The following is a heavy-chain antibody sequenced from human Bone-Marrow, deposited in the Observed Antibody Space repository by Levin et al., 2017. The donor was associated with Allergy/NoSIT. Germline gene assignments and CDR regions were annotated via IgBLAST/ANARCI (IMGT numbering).Heavy chain of an antibody. CDR2: ISGSGGST. V-gene: IGHV3-23*01. CDR3: AKVRHHLDAFDI. CDR1: GFTFSSYA. J-gene: IGHJ3*02. Sequence: GESLKISCAASGFTFSSYAMSWVRQAPGKGLEWVSAISGSGGSTYYADSVKGRFTISRDNSKNTLYLQMNSLRAEDTAVYYCAKVRHHLDAFDIWGQGTMVTVSS.